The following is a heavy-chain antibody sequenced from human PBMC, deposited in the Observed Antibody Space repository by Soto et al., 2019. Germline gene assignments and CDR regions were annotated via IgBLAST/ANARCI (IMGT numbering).Heavy chain of an antibody. CDR2: ISSSASTV. J-gene: IGHJ3*02. CDR3: ARDRDYTTNYYGNDAFDI. D-gene: IGHD1-26*01. CDR1: GFIFSNYE. Sequence: EVQLVESGGGLVQPGGSLRLSCAGSGFIFSNYEVNWVRQAPGRGLEWVSYISSSASTVYYADSVKGRFSVSRDNAKNLVYLQMNSLRAEDTAIYYCARDRDYTTNYYGNDAFDIWGQGTVVTVSS. V-gene: IGHV3-48*03.